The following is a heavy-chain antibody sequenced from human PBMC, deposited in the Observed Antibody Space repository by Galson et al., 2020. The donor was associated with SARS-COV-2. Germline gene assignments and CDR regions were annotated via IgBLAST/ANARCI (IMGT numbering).Heavy chain of an antibody. Sequence: GGSLRLSCAASGFTFSSYDMHWVRQATGKGLEWVSAIGTAGDTYYPGSVKGRFTISRENAKNSLYLQMNSLRAGDTAVYYCAREGLLWFGGWYFDRWGRGTLVTVSS. CDR3: AREGLLWFGGWYFDR. D-gene: IGHD3-10*01. CDR1: GFTFSSYD. J-gene: IGHJ2*01. V-gene: IGHV3-13*01. CDR2: IGTAGDT.